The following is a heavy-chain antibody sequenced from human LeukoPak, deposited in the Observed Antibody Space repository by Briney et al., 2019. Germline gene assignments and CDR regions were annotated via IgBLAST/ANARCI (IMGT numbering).Heavy chain of an antibody. CDR2: IYTSGST. V-gene: IGHV4-4*07. D-gene: IGHD1-26*01. Sequence: SETLSLTCTVSCGSLSSYYWSWIRQPAGKGLEWIGRIYTSGSTNYNPSLKSRVTMSVDTSKNQFSLKLSSVTAADTAVYYCARVRWERHDAFDIWGQGTMVTVSS. CDR1: CGSLSSYY. CDR3: ARVRWERHDAFDI. J-gene: IGHJ3*02.